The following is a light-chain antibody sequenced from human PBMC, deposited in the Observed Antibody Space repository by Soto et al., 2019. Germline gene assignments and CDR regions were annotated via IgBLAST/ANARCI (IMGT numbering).Light chain of an antibody. J-gene: IGLJ1*01. CDR3: LSYTSSSTYV. V-gene: IGLV2-14*01. CDR2: DVS. CDR1: SSDVGGHNS. Sequence: QSVLTQPSSGSGSPGHSITISCTGTSSDVGGHNSVAWYQHNPGKAPKLMIYDVSNRPSGVSSRFSGSKSGNTASLTISGLQAEDETDYYCLSYTSSSTYVFGTGTKVTVL.